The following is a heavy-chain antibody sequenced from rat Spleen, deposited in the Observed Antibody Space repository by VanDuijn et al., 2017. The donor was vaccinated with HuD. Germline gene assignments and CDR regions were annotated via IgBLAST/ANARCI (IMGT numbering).Heavy chain of an antibody. CDR1: GYSITSSYR. J-gene: IGHJ4*01. CDR3: GRDNNYDGTYGVMDA. D-gene: IGHD1-12*02. V-gene: IGHV3-3*01. CDR2: INSAGST. Sequence: EVQLQESGPGLVKPSQSLSLTCSVTGYSITSSYRWNWIRKFPGNKLEWMGYINSAGSTNYNPSLKSRISITRDTSKNQFFLQVNSVTPEDTATYYCGRDNNYDGTYGVMDAWGQGASVTVSS.